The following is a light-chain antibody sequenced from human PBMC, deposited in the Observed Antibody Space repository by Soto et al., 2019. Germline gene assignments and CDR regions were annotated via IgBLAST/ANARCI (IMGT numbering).Light chain of an antibody. CDR1: QIVSIY. J-gene: IGKJ1*01. CDR2: GAS. Sequence: EIVLTQFPATLSLSPGDGAILSCRASQIVSIYLAWYQQKRGQAPRLLIYGASTRATGIPARFSGSGSGTEFTLTISILQSEDVAVYYCQQYNNWPRTFGQGTKVDI. V-gene: IGKV3-15*01. CDR3: QQYNNWPRT.